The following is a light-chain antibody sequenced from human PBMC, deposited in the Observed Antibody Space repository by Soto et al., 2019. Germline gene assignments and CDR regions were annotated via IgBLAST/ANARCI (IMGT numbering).Light chain of an antibody. CDR3: AAWDDSLNGWV. V-gene: IGLV2-8*01. Sequence: QSVLTQPPSASGSPGQSVTISCTGTKNDIGVYDFVSWYQHHPGKAPRLIIYEVVQRPSGVPDRFSGSKSGNTASLTVSGLQAADEADYFCAAWDDSLNGWVFGGGTKLTVL. J-gene: IGLJ3*02. CDR1: KNDIGVYDF. CDR2: EVV.